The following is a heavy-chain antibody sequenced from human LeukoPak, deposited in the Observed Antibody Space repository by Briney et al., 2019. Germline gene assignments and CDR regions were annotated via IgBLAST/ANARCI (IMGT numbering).Heavy chain of an antibody. J-gene: IGHJ4*02. Sequence: GGSLRLSCTASGFTFGDYAMSWFRQAPGKGLEWVGFIRSKAYGGTTEYAASVKGRFTISRDDSKSIAYLQMNSLKTEDTAVYYCTTDGEGTMVRGVIGWDFDYWGQGTLVTVSS. CDR1: GFTFGDYA. D-gene: IGHD3-10*01. CDR3: TTDGEGTMVRGVIGWDFDY. V-gene: IGHV3-49*03. CDR2: IRSKAYGGTT.